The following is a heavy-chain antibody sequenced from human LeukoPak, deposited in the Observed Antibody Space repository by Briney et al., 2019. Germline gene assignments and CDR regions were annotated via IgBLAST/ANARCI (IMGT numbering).Heavy chain of an antibody. CDR3: ARGPPEGPDNWFDP. J-gene: IGHJ5*02. V-gene: IGHV4-59*01. CDR1: GGSISSYY. CDR2: IYYSGST. Sequence: PSETLSLTCTVSGGSISSYYWSWIRQPPGKGLEWIGYIYYSGSTNYNPSLKSRVTISVDTSKNQFSLKLKSMIAADTAVYYCARGPPEGPDNWFDPWGQGTLVTVSS.